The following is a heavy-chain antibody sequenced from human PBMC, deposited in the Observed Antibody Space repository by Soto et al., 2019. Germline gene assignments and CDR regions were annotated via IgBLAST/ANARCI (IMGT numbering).Heavy chain of an antibody. CDR1: GFTFSTYA. J-gene: IGHJ6*02. V-gene: IGHV3-30-3*01. Sequence: ESGGGVVQPGRSLRLSCAASGFTFSTYAMHWVRQAPGKGLEWVAVISYDGSNKYFADSVKGRFTISRDNSKNTLYLQMNVLRAEDTAVYYCARDDCLVVPGGSYYYGMDVWGQGTTVTVSS. CDR2: ISYDGSNK. D-gene: IGHD2-2*01. CDR3: ARDDCLVVPGGSYYYGMDV.